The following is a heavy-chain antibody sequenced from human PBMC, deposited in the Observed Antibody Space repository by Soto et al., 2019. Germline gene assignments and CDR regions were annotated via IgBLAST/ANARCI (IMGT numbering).Heavy chain of an antibody. CDR3: ARGGSPSFYYDYGMGV. V-gene: IGHV3-23*01. CDR2: ISSSGGNT. D-gene: IGHD3-16*02. CDR1: GFIFSDYA. J-gene: IGHJ6*02. Sequence: EVQMLESGGGWVQPGGSLSLSCAASGFIFSDYALYWVRQAPGKGLEGVSAISSSGGNTYYGDSVRGRFTISRDNSKNTLYLQINSLRAEDTAVYYCARGGSPSFYYDYGMGVWGQGTTVTVSS.